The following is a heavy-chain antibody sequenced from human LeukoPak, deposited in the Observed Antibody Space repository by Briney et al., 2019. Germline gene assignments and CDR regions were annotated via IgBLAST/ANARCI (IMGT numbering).Heavy chain of an antibody. D-gene: IGHD3-22*01. CDR2: IYYSGST. J-gene: IGHJ5*02. V-gene: IGHV4-39*01. CDR3: VRLFYYDSRGPPS. CDR1: GGSISSSRDY. Sequence: PSETLSLTCTVSGGSISSSRDYWGWIRQPPGKGLEWIGSIYYSGSTYYNPSLKGRGTMSVDTSNSQFSLKLTSATATDTAVYYCVRLFYYDSRGPPSWGQGTLVTVSS.